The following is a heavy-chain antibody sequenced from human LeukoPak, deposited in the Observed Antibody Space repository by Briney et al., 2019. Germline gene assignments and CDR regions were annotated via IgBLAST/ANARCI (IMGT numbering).Heavy chain of an antibody. Sequence: GGSLRLSCAASGFTVSSNYMSWARQAPGKGLEWVSVIYSGGSTYYTDSVKGRFTISRDNSKNTLYLQMNSLRAEDTAVYYCARGSSSWYYYMDVWGKGTTVTVSS. CDR2: IYSGGST. J-gene: IGHJ6*03. D-gene: IGHD6-13*01. CDR1: GFTVSSNY. V-gene: IGHV3-66*02. CDR3: ARGSSSWYYYMDV.